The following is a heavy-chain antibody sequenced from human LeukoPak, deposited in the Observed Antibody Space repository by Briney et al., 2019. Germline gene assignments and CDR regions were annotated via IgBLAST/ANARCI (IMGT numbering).Heavy chain of an antibody. CDR1: GSSISSGYY. J-gene: IGHJ4*02. CDR3: ARVFWAGDPTGATFDC. D-gene: IGHD7-27*01. CDR2: IYRTGRT. Sequence: KASETLSLTCAVSGSSISSGYYWGWIRQPLGKGLEWIGSIYRTGRTYYNLSLKSRVTMSVDTSKNQFSLKLSSVTAADTAVYYCARVFWAGDPTGATFDCWGQGTLVTVSS. V-gene: IGHV4-38-2*01.